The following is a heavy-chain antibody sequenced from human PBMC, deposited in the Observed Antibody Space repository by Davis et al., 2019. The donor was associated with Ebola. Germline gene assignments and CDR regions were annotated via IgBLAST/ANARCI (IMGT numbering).Heavy chain of an antibody. Sequence: GESLKISCKGSGNSFTSYWIGWVRQKPGKGLEWMGLIYTGDSDTRYSPSFRGQVTISADKSIKTAYLQWSSLKASDTAMYYCASLRRTITGMDDAFDIWGQGTMVTVSS. J-gene: IGHJ3*02. CDR2: IYTGDSDT. D-gene: IGHD1-20*01. CDR3: ASLRRTITGMDDAFDI. CDR1: GNSFTSYW. V-gene: IGHV5-51*01.